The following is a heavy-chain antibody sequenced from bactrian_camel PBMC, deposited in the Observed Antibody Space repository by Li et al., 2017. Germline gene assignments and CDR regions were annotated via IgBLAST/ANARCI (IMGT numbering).Heavy chain of an antibody. CDR3: ATGDPANV. CDR1: GLTFSSAV. V-gene: IGHV3-2*01. Sequence: HVQLVESGGDLVQPGGSLRLSCAVSGLTFSSAVMTWVRQAPGKGLEWVSSIGGKTGGTYYADSVKGRLTISRDNWNTLKLQMTSLKSADTALYHCATGDPANVWGQGTQVTVS. J-gene: IGHJ4*01. CDR2: IGGKTGGT.